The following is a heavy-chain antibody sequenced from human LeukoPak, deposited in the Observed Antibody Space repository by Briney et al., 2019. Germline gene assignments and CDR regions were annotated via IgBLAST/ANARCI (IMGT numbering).Heavy chain of an antibody. CDR2: INPNSGNT. CDR1: GYTFTDHY. Sequence: ASVKVSCKASGYTFTDHYMHWVRQAPGQGLEWMGWINPNSGNTNYAQKFQGRVTITRNTSISTAYMELSSLRSEDTAVYYCARGPYDFWSGYYTGGSYYMDVWGKGTTVTVSS. V-gene: IGHV1-2*02. CDR3: ARGPYDFWSGYYTGGSYYMDV. D-gene: IGHD3-3*01. J-gene: IGHJ6*03.